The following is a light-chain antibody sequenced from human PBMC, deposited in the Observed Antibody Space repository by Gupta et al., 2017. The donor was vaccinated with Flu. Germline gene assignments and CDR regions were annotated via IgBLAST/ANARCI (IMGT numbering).Light chain of an antibody. V-gene: IGKV4-1*01. Sequence: NCKSSQSVLYSSNNKNYLAWYQQKPGQPPKLLIYWASTRESGVPDRFSCSGSGTDFTLTISSLQAEDVAVYYCQQYYSTPRTFGQGTKVEIK. CDR2: WAS. CDR1: QSVLYSSNNKNY. CDR3: QQYYSTPRT. J-gene: IGKJ1*01.